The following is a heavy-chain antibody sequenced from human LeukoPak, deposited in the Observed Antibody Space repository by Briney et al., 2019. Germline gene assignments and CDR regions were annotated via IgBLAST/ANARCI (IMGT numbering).Heavy chain of an antibody. CDR3: AKEIRVGAIGGAFDI. J-gene: IGHJ3*02. CDR2: ISWNSGSI. V-gene: IGHV3-9*01. D-gene: IGHD1-26*01. CDR1: GFTFDDYA. Sequence: TGGSLRLSCAASGFTFDDYAMHWVRQAPGKGLEWVSGISWNSGSIGYADSVKGRFTISRDNAKNSLYLQMNSLRAEDTALYYCAKEIRVGAIGGAFDIWGQGTMVTVSS.